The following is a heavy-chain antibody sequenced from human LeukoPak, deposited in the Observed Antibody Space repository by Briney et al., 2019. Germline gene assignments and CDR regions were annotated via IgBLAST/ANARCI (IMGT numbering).Heavy chain of an antibody. CDR1: GYTLTELS. D-gene: IGHD5-18*01. CDR2: FGPEDGET. Sequence: ASVKVSCKVSGYTLTELSMHWVRQAPGKGLEWMGGFGPEDGETIYAQKFQGRGTMTEDTSTDTAYMELSSLRSEDTAVYYCATLEYSYGISWGQGTLVTVSS. CDR3: ATLEYSYGIS. V-gene: IGHV1-24*01. J-gene: IGHJ4*02.